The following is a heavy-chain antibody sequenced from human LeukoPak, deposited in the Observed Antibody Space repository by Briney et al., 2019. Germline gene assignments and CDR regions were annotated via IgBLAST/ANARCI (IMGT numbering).Heavy chain of an antibody. Sequence: GESLKISCKTSGYNFTTYWIGWVRQMPGKGLEWMGIVYPRDSDSRYSQSFQGQVTISADKSISTAYLQWSSLKASDTAMYYCARPVGDCPGAGCYSEWDYWGQGTLVTVSS. CDR3: ARPVGDCPGAGCYSEWDY. CDR2: VYPRDSDS. D-gene: IGHD2-15*01. V-gene: IGHV5-51*01. CDR1: GYNFTTYW. J-gene: IGHJ4*02.